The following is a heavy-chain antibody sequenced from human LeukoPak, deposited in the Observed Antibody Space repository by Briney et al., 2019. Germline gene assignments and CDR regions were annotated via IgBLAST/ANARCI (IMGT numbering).Heavy chain of an antibody. CDR1: GFIFSDYY. D-gene: IGHD6-19*01. J-gene: IGHJ4*02. Sequence: GGSLRLSCAASGFIFSDYYMSWIRQAPGKGLEWVSYISNSGSIIYYADSLKGRFTISRDNAKNSVYLQMNSLRAEDTAVYYCAREHLGVAAADYWGQGTLVTVSS. CDR2: ISNSGSII. V-gene: IGHV3-11*04. CDR3: AREHLGVAAADY.